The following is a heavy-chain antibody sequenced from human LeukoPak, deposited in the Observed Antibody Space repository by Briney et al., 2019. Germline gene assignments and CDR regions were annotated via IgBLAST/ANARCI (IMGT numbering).Heavy chain of an antibody. CDR2: IWYDGSNK. V-gene: IGHV3-33*01. CDR3: ARGDYYDSSGPFDY. Sequence: GGSLRLSCAASGFTFSSYGMHWVRQAPGKGLEWVVVIWYDGSNKYYADSVKGRFTISRDNSKNTLYLQMNSLRAEDTAVYYCARGDYYDSSGPFDYWGQGTLVTVSS. CDR1: GFTFSSYG. J-gene: IGHJ4*02. D-gene: IGHD3-22*01.